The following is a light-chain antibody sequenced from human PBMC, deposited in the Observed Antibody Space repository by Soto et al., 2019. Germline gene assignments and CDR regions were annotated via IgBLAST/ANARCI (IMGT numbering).Light chain of an antibody. V-gene: IGLV2-14*01. CDR1: SSDVGRYNY. CDR3: SSYASSSTHWL. J-gene: IGLJ3*02. Sequence: QSVLTQPASVSGSPGQSITISCTGTSSDVGRYNYVSWYQQHPGKAPKLMIYEVSNRPSGVSDRFSGSKSGNTASLTISGLQAEVEADYYCSSYASSSTHWLFGGGTKLTVL. CDR2: EVS.